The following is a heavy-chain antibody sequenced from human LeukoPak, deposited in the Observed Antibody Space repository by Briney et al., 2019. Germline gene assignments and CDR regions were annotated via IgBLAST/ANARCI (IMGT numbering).Heavy chain of an antibody. V-gene: IGHV1-46*01. Sequence: GASVKVSCKAFGYTFTSNYMHWVRQAPGQGPEWMGVISPSGGSTTYAQKFQGRVTITRNTSISTAYMELSSLRSEDTAVYYCARAATIFGGDMDVWGKGTTVTVSS. CDR1: GYTFTSNY. D-gene: IGHD3-3*01. J-gene: IGHJ6*03. CDR2: ISPSGGST. CDR3: ARAATIFGGDMDV.